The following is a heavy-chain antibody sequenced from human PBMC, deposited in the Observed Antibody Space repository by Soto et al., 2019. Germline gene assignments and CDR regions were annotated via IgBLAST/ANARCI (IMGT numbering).Heavy chain of an antibody. Sequence: SETLSLTCTVSGGSISSYYWSWIRQPPGKGLEWIGYIYYSGSTNYNPSLKSRVTISVDTSKNQFSLKLSSVTAADTAVYYCAREGMISTLFDYWGQGTLVTVSS. D-gene: IGHD3-10*01. J-gene: IGHJ4*02. CDR3: AREGMISTLFDY. V-gene: IGHV4-59*01. CDR1: GGSISSYY. CDR2: IYYSGST.